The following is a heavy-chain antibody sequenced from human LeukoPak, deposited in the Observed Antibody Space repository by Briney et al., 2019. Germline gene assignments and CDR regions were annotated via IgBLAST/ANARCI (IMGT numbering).Heavy chain of an antibody. CDR2: IKQDGSEN. CDR3: ASTRCTGTSCYLPILD. CDR1: GFTFSTYW. J-gene: IGHJ4*02. D-gene: IGHD2-2*01. Sequence: GGSLRLSCAASGFTFSTYWMSWVRQAPGKGLEWVANIKQDGSENYYADSVKGRFTISRDNAKNSLYLQMNSLRAEDTAMYYCASTRCTGTSCYLPILDWGQGILVTVSS. V-gene: IGHV3-7*01.